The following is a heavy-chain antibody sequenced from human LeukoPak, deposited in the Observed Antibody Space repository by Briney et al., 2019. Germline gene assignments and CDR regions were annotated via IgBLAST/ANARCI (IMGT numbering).Heavy chain of an antibody. D-gene: IGHD6-19*01. CDR1: GFSFSSYW. V-gene: IGHV3-7*01. CDR3: ARDAGYSSGWYGRKMYYFDY. CDR2: LKQDGSEK. Sequence: PGGSLRLSCAASGFSFSSYWMSWVRQAPGKGLEWVANLKQDGSEKYYVDSVKGRFTISRDNAKNSLYLQMNSLRAEDTAVYYCARDAGYSSGWYGRKMYYFDYWGQGTLVTVSS. J-gene: IGHJ4*02.